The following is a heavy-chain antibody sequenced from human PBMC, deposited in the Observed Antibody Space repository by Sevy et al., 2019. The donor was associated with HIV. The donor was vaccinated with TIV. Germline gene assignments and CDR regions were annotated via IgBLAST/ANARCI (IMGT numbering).Heavy chain of an antibody. D-gene: IGHD6-13*01. CDR1: GYTFSALD. J-gene: IGHJ4*02. Sequence: ASVKVSCKASGYTFSALDINWVRQATGQGLEWMGWMNPNTGQTDYSQRFQGRVTMTRDTSIGTAYMELHSLSSDDTAIYYCARGIAAGVDYWGQGTQVTVSS. CDR3: ARGIAAGVDY. CDR2: MNPNTGQT. V-gene: IGHV1-8*01.